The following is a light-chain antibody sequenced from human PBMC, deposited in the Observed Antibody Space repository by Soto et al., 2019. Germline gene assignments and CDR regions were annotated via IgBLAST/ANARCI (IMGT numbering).Light chain of an antibody. Sequence: QSALTQPASVSGSPGQSITISCTGTSSDVGGYNYVSWFQQHPGKAPQLMIYDASNLPSGVSNRFSGSKSGNTASLTISGLQAEDEADYYCSSFTSSSTYVFGTGTKVTVL. CDR3: SSFTSSSTYV. CDR1: SSDVGGYNY. V-gene: IGLV2-14*01. CDR2: DAS. J-gene: IGLJ1*01.